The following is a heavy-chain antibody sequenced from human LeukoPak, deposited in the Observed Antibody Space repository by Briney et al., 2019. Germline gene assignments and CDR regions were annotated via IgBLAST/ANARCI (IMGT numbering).Heavy chain of an antibody. V-gene: IGHV1-46*01. CDR3: ARDLGYCSGGSCVNAFDI. Sequence: ASVKVSCKASGYAFTSYYMHWVRQAPGQGLEWMGIINPSGGSTSYAQKFQGRVTMTRDTSTSTVYMELSSLRSEDTAVYYCARDLGYCSGGSCVNAFDIWGQGTMVTVSS. CDR2: INPSGGST. J-gene: IGHJ3*02. CDR1: GYAFTSYY. D-gene: IGHD2-15*01.